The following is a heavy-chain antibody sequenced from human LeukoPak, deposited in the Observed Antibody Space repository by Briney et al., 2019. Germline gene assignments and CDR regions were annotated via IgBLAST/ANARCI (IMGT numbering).Heavy chain of an antibody. CDR2: ISSSSSTI. CDR3: ARDSPYYDFWSGCFNPFDY. Sequence: GGSLRLSCAASGFTFSSYSMNWVRQAPGKGLEWVSYISSSSSTIYYADSVKGRFTISRDNAKNSLYLQMNSLRAEDTAVYYCARDSPYYDFWSGCFNPFDYWGQGTLVTVSS. J-gene: IGHJ4*02. D-gene: IGHD3-3*01. V-gene: IGHV3-48*01. CDR1: GFTFSSYS.